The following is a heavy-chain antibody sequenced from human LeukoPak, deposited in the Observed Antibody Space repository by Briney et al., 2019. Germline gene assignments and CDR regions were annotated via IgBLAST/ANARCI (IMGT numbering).Heavy chain of an antibody. V-gene: IGHV1-69*04. CDR1: GGTFSSYA. D-gene: IGHD2-2*01. CDR2: IIPILGIA. Sequence: GASVKVSCKASGGTFSSYAISWVRQAPGQGLEWMGRIIPILGIANYAQKFQGRVTITADKSTSTAYMELSSLRSEDTAVYYCARGQGYDLYTSPEAFDIWGQGTMVTVSS. J-gene: IGHJ3*02. CDR3: ARGQGYDLYTSPEAFDI.